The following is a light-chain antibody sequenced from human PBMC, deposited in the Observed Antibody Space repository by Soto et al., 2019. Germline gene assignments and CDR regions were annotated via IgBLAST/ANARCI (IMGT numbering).Light chain of an antibody. V-gene: IGKV1-27*01. CDR3: QKYVSAPWT. J-gene: IGKJ1*01. Sequence: DIQMTQSPSSLSASVRDRVTITCRASQGLSNYLAWYQQKPGKVPKLLIYAASTLQSGVRSRFSGSGSWTDFTLTTSSLQPEDVATYYCQKYVSAPWTFGQGTKVEIK. CDR1: QGLSNY. CDR2: AAS.